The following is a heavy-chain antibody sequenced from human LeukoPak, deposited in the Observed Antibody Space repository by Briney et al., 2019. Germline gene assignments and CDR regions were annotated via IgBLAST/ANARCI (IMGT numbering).Heavy chain of an antibody. CDR1: GFTFSSYG. CDR3: AREFSYYDSSGYFDY. Sequence: GGSLRLSCAASGFTFSSYGMHWVRQAPGKGLEWVAVISYDGSNKYYADSVKGRFTISRDNSKNTLYLQMNSLRAEDTAVYYCAREFSYYDSSGYFDYWGQGTLVTVSS. D-gene: IGHD3-22*01. J-gene: IGHJ4*02. CDR2: ISYDGSNK. V-gene: IGHV3-30*03.